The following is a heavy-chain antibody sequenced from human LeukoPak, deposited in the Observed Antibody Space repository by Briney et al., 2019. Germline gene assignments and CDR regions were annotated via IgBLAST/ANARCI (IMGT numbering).Heavy chain of an antibody. J-gene: IGHJ5*02. CDR2: ISAYNGNT. D-gene: IGHD3-22*01. CDR3: ARDKDSSGYKLYNWFDP. V-gene: IGHV1-18*01. CDR1: GYTFTSYG. Sequence: VASVNVSCTASGYTFTSYGISWVRQAPGQGLEWMGWISAYNGNTNYAQKLQGRVTMTTDTSTSTAYMELRSLRSDDTAVYYCARDKDSSGYKLYNWFDPWGQGTLVTVSS.